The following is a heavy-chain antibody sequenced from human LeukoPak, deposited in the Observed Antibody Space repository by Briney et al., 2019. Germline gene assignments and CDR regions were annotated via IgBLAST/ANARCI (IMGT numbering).Heavy chain of an antibody. CDR2: INHSGST. D-gene: IGHD5-18*01. V-gene: IGHV4-34*01. CDR1: GASFSDYY. CDR3: ARRTDTRGYRRFDY. Sequence: SETLSLTCAVYGASFSDYYWSWIRQPPGKGLEWIGEINHSGSTNYNPSLKSRVTISVDTSKNQFSLKLSSVTAADTAVYYCARRTDTRGYRRFDYWGQGTLVTVSS. J-gene: IGHJ4*02.